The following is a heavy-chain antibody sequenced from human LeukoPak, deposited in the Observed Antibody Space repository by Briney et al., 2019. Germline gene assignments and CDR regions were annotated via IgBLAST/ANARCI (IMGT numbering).Heavy chain of an antibody. CDR3: ARDKGDYSFDY. V-gene: IGHV3-48*03. J-gene: IGHJ4*02. D-gene: IGHD2-21*02. CDR1: GFTFSSYE. CDR2: ISGRGGTI. Sequence: GGSLRLSCAASGFTFSSYEMNWVRQAPGKGLEWVSYISGRGGTIYYADSVKGRFTISRDNAKNSLYLQVNSLRAEDTAVYYCARDKGDYSFDYWGQGTLVTVSS.